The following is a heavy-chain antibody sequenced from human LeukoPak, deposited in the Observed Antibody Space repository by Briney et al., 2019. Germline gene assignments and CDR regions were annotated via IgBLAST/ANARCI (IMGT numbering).Heavy chain of an antibody. J-gene: IGHJ4*02. CDR1: GYTFTSYG. D-gene: IGHD3-3*01. V-gene: IGHV1-69*13. Sequence: GASVKVSCKASGYTFTSYGISWVRQAPGQGLEWMGGIIPMFDKANYAETFQGRATITADESTSTAYMELSSLTSDDTAVYYCARSRGQLWKPEADYFEYWGQGTLVTVSS. CDR2: IIPMFDKA. CDR3: ARSRGQLWKPEADYFEY.